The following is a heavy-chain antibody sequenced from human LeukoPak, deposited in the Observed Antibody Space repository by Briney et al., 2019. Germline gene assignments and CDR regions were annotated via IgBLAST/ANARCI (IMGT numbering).Heavy chain of an antibody. CDR1: GFTVSSNY. J-gene: IGHJ4*02. CDR3: ARDSSYDFWSGRYYFDY. CDR2: ISSSSSTI. D-gene: IGHD3-3*01. V-gene: IGHV3-48*01. Sequence: PGGSLRLSCAVSGFTVSSNYMSWVRQAPGKGLEWVSYISSSSSTIYYADSVKGRFTISRDNAKNSLYLQMNSLRAEDTAVYYCARDSSYDFWSGRYYFDYWGQGTLVTVSS.